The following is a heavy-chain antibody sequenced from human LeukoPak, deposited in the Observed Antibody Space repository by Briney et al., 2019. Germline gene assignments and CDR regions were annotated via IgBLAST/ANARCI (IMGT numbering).Heavy chain of an antibody. D-gene: IGHD3-10*01. J-gene: IGHJ6*03. Sequence: ASVKVSCKASGYTFTSYGISWVRQAPGQGLEWMGWISAYNGNTNYAQKLQGRITMTTDTSTSTAYMELRSLRSDDTAVYYCARVYYGSGSKDYYYYVDVWGKGTTVTVSS. CDR2: ISAYNGNT. CDR3: ARVYYGSGSKDYYYYVDV. V-gene: IGHV1-18*01. CDR1: GYTFTSYG.